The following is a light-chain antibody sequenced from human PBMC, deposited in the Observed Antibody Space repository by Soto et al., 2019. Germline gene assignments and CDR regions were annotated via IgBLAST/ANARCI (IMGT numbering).Light chain of an antibody. CDR3: LQRYNWPHT. Sequence: ETVLTQSPATLSLSPGERATLSCRASHSVSKYLGWYQEKPGQPPRLVISEASNRAPGVPARFSGSGSGTDFTLTLSSLEPEDFAVYFCLQRYNWPHTCGQGTKLEI. J-gene: IGKJ2*01. CDR2: EAS. CDR1: HSVSKY. V-gene: IGKV3-11*01.